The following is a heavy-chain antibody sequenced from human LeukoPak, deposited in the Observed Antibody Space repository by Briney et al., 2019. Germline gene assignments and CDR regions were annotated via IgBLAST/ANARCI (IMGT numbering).Heavy chain of an antibody. J-gene: IGHJ4*02. V-gene: IGHV1-18*01. CDR1: GYTFTSYG. Sequence: ASVKVSCKASGYTFTSYGISWVRQAPGQGLEWMGWISAYNGNTNYAQKLQGRVTMTTDTSTSTAYMELRSLRSDDTAVYYCARGAGFTMVRGVIIRYFDYWGQGTLVTVSS. CDR3: ARGAGFTMVRGVIIRYFDY. D-gene: IGHD3-10*01. CDR2: ISAYNGNT.